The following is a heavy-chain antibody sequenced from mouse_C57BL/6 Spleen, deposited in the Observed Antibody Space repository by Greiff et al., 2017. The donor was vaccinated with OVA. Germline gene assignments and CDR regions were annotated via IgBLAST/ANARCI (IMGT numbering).Heavy chain of an antibody. CDR1: GFTFSDYG. CDR2: ISSGSSTI. CDR3: AREAYYGSSIAY. D-gene: IGHD1-1*01. J-gene: IGHJ3*01. V-gene: IGHV5-17*01. Sequence: DVKLVESGGGLVKPGGSLKLSCAASGFTFSDYGMHWVRQAPEKGLEWVAYISSGSSTIYYADTVKGRFTISRDNAKNTLFLQMTSLRSEDTAMYYCAREAYYGSSIAYWGQGTLVTVSA.